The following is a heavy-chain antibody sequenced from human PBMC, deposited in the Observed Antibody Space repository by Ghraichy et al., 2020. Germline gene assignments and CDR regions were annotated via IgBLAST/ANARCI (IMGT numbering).Heavy chain of an antibody. Sequence: GGSLRLSCAASGIAFSRDWFHWVRQAPGKGLVWVSRINRDGSTTNYADSVKGRFTISRDDAKNTLYLQMSSLRAEDTADYYCAADSPWLPDSSGRTGWFDPWGQGTLVTVSS. CDR1: GIAFSRDW. CDR2: INRDGSTT. D-gene: IGHD3-22*01. J-gene: IGHJ5*02. CDR3: AADSPWLPDSSGRTGWFDP. V-gene: IGHV3-74*01.